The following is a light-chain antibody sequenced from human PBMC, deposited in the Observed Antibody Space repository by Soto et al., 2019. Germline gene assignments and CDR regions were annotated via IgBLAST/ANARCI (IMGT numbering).Light chain of an antibody. CDR2: DAS. CDR3: QQYNNWPQT. CDR1: QSLRSR. V-gene: IGKV3-15*01. J-gene: IGKJ1*01. Sequence: MTQSAPTLSVSLGERATLPLRAFQSLRSRLAWYQQKPGQAPRLLIYDASTRATGIPARFSGSGSGTDFTLTISGLQSEDFAVYYCQQYNNWPQTFGQGTKVDIK.